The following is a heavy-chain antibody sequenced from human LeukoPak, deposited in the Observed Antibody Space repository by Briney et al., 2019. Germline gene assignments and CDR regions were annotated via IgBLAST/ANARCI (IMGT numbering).Heavy chain of an antibody. V-gene: IGHV1-8*01. J-gene: IGHJ4*02. CDR3: ARDRGTAYDAAGGY. Sequence: ASVKVSCRASGYTFTSYDIFWVRQATGQGLEWTGWMSSNSGSTGSAQKFQGRITMTRDTSISTAYMELSSLRSDDTAVYFCARDRGTAYDAAGGYWGQGTLVTVSS. D-gene: IGHD5-12*01. CDR1: GYTFTSYD. CDR2: MSSNSGST.